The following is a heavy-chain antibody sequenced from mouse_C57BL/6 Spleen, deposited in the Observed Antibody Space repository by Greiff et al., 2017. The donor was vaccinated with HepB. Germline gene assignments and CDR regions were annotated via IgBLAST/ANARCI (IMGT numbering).Heavy chain of an antibody. J-gene: IGHJ3*01. Sequence: VQLQQPGAELVRPGSSVKLSCKASGYTFTSYWMDWVKQRPGQGLEWIGNIYPSDSETHYNQKFKDKATLTVDKSSSTAYMQLSSLTSEDSAVYYGARGGSSGPWFAYWGQGTLVTVSA. V-gene: IGHV1-61*01. CDR2: IYPSDSET. D-gene: IGHD3-2*02. CDR3: ARGGSSGPWFAY. CDR1: GYTFTSYW.